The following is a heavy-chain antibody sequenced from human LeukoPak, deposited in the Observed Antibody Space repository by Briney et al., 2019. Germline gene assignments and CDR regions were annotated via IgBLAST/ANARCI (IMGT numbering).Heavy chain of an antibody. V-gene: IGHV3-7*01. CDR3: ARVRRAKRQNRYYFYYYMDV. CDR1: GFTFSSYW. CDR2: IKQDGSEK. D-gene: IGHD1-14*01. Sequence: LGGSLRLSCAASGFTFSSYWMSWVRQAPGKGLEWVANIKQDGSEKYYVDSVKGRFTIPRDNAKDSLYLQMNSLRAEDTAVHFCARVRRAKRQNRYYFYYYMDVWGKGTTVTVSS. J-gene: IGHJ6*03.